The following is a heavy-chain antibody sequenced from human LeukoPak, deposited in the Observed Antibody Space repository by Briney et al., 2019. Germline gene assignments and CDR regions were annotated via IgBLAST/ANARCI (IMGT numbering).Heavy chain of an antibody. D-gene: IGHD4-17*01. J-gene: IGHJ4*02. CDR1: GFITSW. CDR3: ARDDGFRGVDF. V-gene: IGHV3-7*01. CDR2: INRDGSEA. Sequence: GGSLRLSCAASGFITSWMSWVRRAPGRGVEGVANINRDGSEAYYVDSVKGGFTISRDNAKHSLYLQMNSLRDDDTAVYYCARDDGFRGVDFWGQGTLVTVSS.